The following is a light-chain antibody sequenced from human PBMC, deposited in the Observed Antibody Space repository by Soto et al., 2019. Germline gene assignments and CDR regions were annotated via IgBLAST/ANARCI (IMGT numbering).Light chain of an antibody. CDR1: QDIANY. CDR3: QKYYNAPRT. CDR2: AAI. Sequence: DIQMTQSPSSLSASVGDRVTITCRASQDIANYLAWYQQKPGRVPKLLIYAAITLQSGVPSRFSGSGSGTDFPLTLSSLQPENVATYYCQKYYNAPRTFGQGTKVE. J-gene: IGKJ1*01. V-gene: IGKV1-27*01.